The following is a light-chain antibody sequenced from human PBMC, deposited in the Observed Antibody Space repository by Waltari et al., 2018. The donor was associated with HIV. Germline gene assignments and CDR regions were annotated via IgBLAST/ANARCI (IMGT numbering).Light chain of an antibody. J-gene: IGLJ1*01. Sequence: QSALTQPASVSGSPGQSITISCTGTSTDVGNFNLVSWYQQYPGKAPKLLIYEVTKRPSWASNRFPASKSGNTASLTISGLRAEDEADYYCYSYSDTSSSYVFGTGTKVTVL. CDR2: EVT. V-gene: IGLV2-23*02. CDR3: YSYSDTSSSYV. CDR1: STDVGNFNL.